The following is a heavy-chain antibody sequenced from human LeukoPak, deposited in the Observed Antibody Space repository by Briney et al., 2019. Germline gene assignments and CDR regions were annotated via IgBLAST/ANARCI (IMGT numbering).Heavy chain of an antibody. Sequence: ASVKVSCKASGYIFTSYSMHWVPRAPGQGLEWMGIINTSGGTTNYAQKFQGRVTMTRDTSTSTVYMDLSSLRSEDTAMYYCARDLSHRYYHSTGYAFDYWGQGTLVTVSS. V-gene: IGHV1-46*01. CDR3: ARDLSHRYYHSTGYAFDY. CDR1: GYIFTSYS. J-gene: IGHJ4*02. CDR2: INTSGGTT. D-gene: IGHD3-22*01.